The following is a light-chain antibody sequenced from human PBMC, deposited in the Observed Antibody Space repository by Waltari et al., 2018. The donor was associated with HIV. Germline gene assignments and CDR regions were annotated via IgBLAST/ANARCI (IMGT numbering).Light chain of an antibody. V-gene: IGLV1-51*01. CDR3: GTWDSSLSAVV. CDR1: TSNIGNSY. Sequence: QSVLTQPPSVSAAPGQKVTISCSGSTSNIGNSYVSWYQRPPGTAPKLLIYDNSERPSGIPDRFSGSKSATSATLGITGLQTGDEADYYCGTWDSSLSAVVFGTGTKVTVL. J-gene: IGLJ1*01. CDR2: DNS.